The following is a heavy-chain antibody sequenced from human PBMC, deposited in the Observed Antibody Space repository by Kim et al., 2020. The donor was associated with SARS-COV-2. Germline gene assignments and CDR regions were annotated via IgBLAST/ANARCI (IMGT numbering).Heavy chain of an antibody. CDR1: GYTFTSYA. CDR2: INAGNGNT. D-gene: IGHD3-10*01. V-gene: IGHV1-3*01. CDR3: ARDGGSGSYYLTFDY. J-gene: IGHJ4*02. Sequence: ASVKVSCKASGYTFTSYAMHWVRQAPGQRLEWMGWINAGNGNTKYSQKFQGRVTITRDTSASTAYMELSSLRSEDTAVYYCARDGGSGSYYLTFDYWGQGTLVTVSS.